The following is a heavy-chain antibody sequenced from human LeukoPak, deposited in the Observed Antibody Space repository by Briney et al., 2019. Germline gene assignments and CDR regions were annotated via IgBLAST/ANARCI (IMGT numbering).Heavy chain of an antibody. CDR3: AREHYDDSSGSSSGLDV. D-gene: IGHD3-22*01. CDR2: ISYDGGKK. Sequence: PGGSLRLSCEASGFTFSNYLIQWVRQAPGKGLEGVALISYDGGKKYYADSVKGRFTISRDNSKDTVFLQMNSLKADDTAVYYCAREHYDDSSGSSSGLDVWGQGTTVTVSS. J-gene: IGHJ6*02. CDR1: GFTFSNYL. V-gene: IGHV3-30*04.